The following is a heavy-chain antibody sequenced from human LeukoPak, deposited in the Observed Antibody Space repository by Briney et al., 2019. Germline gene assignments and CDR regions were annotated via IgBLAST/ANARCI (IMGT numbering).Heavy chain of an antibody. D-gene: IGHD2-15*01. J-gene: IGHJ5*02. CDR2: ISDDGDSQ. Sequence: PGGSLRLSCEASGFNFNNYAIHWVRRAPGKGLEWVAVISDDGDSQHYADSVRGRFTISKDTSTNTVFLQMTSLTTDDTAVYYCARGLVVVVRMDWFDPWGQGTLVIVSS. CDR1: GFNFNNYA. CDR3: ARGLVVVVRMDWFDP. V-gene: IGHV3-30*01.